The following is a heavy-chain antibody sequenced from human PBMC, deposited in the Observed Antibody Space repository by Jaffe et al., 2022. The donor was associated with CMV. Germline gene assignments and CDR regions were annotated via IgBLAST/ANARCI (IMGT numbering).Heavy chain of an antibody. Sequence: QVQLVESGGGVVQPGRSLRLSCAASGFTFSSYGMHWVRQAPGKGLEWVAVIWYDGSNKYYADSVKGRFTISRDNSKNTLYLQMNSLRAEDTAVYYCARDDMGIAVAGNWFDPWGQGTLVTVSS. CDR3: ARDDMGIAVAGNWFDP. CDR1: GFTFSSYG. J-gene: IGHJ5*02. CDR2: IWYDGSNK. D-gene: IGHD6-19*01. V-gene: IGHV3-33*01.